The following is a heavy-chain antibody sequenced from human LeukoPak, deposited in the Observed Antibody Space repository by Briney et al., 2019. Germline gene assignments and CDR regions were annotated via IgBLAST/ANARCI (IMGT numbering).Heavy chain of an antibody. CDR3: ARAYTRIAAAGVNY. Sequence: ASVKVSCKASGYTFTGYYMHWVRQAPGQGLEWMGWINPNSGGTNYAQKFQGRVTMTRDTSTSTVYMELSSLRSEDTAVYYCARAYTRIAAAGVNYWGQGTLVTVSS. CDR1: GYTFTGYY. D-gene: IGHD6-13*01. J-gene: IGHJ4*02. V-gene: IGHV1-2*02. CDR2: INPNSGGT.